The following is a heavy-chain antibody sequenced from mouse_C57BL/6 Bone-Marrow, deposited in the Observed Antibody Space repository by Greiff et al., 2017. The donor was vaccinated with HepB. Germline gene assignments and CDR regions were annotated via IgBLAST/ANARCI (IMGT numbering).Heavy chain of an antibody. D-gene: IGHD1-1*01. Sequence: VQGVESGAELAKPGASVKLSCKASGYTFTSYWMHWVKQRPGQGLEWIGYINPSSGYTKYNQKFKDKATLTADKSSSTAYMQLSSLTYEDSAVYYCAREGTTVVARNWFAYWGQGTLVTVSA. CDR2: INPSSGYT. J-gene: IGHJ3*01. CDR1: GYTFTSYW. V-gene: IGHV1-7*01. CDR3: AREGTTVVARNWFAY.